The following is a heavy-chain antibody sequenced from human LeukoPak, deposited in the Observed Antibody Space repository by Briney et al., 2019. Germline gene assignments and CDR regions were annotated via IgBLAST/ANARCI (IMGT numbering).Heavy chain of an antibody. Sequence: PGGSLRLSCAASGFTFTTYAMSWVRQAPGKGLEWVSPISGSGGSTYYADSVKGRFTISRDNSKNTLYLQMNSLRAEDTAVYYCAKVWDSSGWTPFDYWGQGTLVTVSS. CDR1: GFTFTTYA. V-gene: IGHV3-23*01. D-gene: IGHD6-19*01. CDR2: ISGSGGST. J-gene: IGHJ4*02. CDR3: AKVWDSSGWTPFDY.